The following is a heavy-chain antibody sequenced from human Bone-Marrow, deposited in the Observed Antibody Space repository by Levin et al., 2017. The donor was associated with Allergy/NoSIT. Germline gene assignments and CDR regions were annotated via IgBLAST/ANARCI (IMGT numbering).Heavy chain of an antibody. Sequence: GGSLRLSCAASGFTFSSYAMHWVRQAPGKGLEWVAVISYDGSNKYYADSVKGRFTISRDNSKNTLYLQMNSLRAEDTAVYYCARDLLLWFGDPGGAFDIWGQGTMVTVSS. CDR2: ISYDGSNK. CDR1: GFTFSSYA. V-gene: IGHV3-30-3*01. J-gene: IGHJ3*02. CDR3: ARDLLLWFGDPGGAFDI. D-gene: IGHD3-10*01.